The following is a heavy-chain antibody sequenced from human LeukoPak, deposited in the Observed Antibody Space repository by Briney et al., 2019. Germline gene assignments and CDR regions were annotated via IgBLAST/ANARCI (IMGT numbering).Heavy chain of an antibody. V-gene: IGHV3-23*01. CDR2: ISGSGGST. D-gene: IGHD7-27*01. Sequence: GGSLRLSCAASGFTFSSYGMNWVRQAPGKGLEWVSSISGSGGSTYYADSMKGRFTISRDNSKNILYLQMSNLRAEDTAVYYCAKDTELGSSPYFDYWGQGTLVTVSS. CDR3: AKDTELGSSPYFDY. CDR1: GFTFSSYG. J-gene: IGHJ4*02.